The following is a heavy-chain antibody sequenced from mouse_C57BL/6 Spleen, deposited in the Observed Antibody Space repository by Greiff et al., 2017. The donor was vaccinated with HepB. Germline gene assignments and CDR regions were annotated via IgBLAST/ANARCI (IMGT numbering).Heavy chain of an antibody. V-gene: IGHV5-6*01. CDR3: ARGDYGGYFDV. J-gene: IGHJ1*03. CDR1: GFTFSSYG. CDR2: ISSGGSYT. Sequence: EVHLVESGGDLVKPGGSLKLSCAASGFTFSSYGMSWVRQTPDKRLEWVATISSGGSYTYYPDSVKGRFTISRDNAKNTLYLQMSSLKSEDTAMYYCARGDYGGYFDVWGTGTTVTVSS. D-gene: IGHD1-1*02.